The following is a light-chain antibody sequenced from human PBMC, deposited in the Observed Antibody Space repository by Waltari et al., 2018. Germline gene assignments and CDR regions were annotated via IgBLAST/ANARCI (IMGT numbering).Light chain of an antibody. Sequence: QSALTQPASVSGSPGQSITISCTGSSSDVGGYRYVSWYQQYGDKAPKLIIYEVNNRPSGVSSRFSGSKSGNTAFLTISGLQSEDEADYYCSAYRGSDVVVYGGGTKVTVL. CDR1: SSDVGGYRY. CDR3: SAYRGSDVVV. V-gene: IGLV2-14*01. CDR2: EVN. J-gene: IGLJ2*01.